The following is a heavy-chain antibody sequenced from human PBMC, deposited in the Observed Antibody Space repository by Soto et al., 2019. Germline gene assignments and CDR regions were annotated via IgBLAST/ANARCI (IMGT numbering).Heavy chain of an antibody. V-gene: IGHV4-39*01. CDR2: IYYSGST. CDR1: GGSISSSSYY. D-gene: IGHD5-18*01. CDR3: ARRGYSYGEYYFDY. Sequence: NPSETLSLTCTVSGGSISSSSYYWGWIRQPPGKGLEWIGSIYYSGSTYYNPSLKSRVTISVDTSKNQFSLKLSSVTAADTAVYYCARRGYSYGEYYFDYWGQGAQVTVSS. J-gene: IGHJ4*02.